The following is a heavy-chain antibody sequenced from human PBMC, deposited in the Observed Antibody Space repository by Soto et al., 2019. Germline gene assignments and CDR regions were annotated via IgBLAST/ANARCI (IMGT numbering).Heavy chain of an antibody. CDR1: GGTFSSYA. J-gene: IGHJ6*02. D-gene: IGHD2-15*01. Sequence: QVQLVQSGAEVKKPGSSVKVSCKASGGTFSSYAISWVRQAPGQGLEWMGGIIPIFGTANYAQKFQGRVTITADESTSTAYMELSSLRSEDTAVYYCAREDCSGGSCYSLRASYYYGMDVWGQGTTVTVSS. CDR3: AREDCSGGSCYSLRASYYYGMDV. V-gene: IGHV1-69*01. CDR2: IIPIFGTA.